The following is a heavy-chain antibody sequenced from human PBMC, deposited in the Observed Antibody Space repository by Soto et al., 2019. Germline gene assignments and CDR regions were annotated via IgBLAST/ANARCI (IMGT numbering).Heavy chain of an antibody. CDR3: TTRGLGYWRTSRKDDAFDI. V-gene: IGHV3-15*07. CDR2: IKSKTDGGTT. CDR1: GFTFSNAW. D-gene: IGHD1-1*01. J-gene: IGHJ3*02. Sequence: PGGSLRLSCAASGFTFSNAWMNWVRQAPGKGLEWVGRIKSKTDGGTTDYAAPVKGRFTISRDDSKNTLYLQMNSLKTEDTAVYYCTTRGLGYWRTSRKDDAFDIWAQGTMVTVSS.